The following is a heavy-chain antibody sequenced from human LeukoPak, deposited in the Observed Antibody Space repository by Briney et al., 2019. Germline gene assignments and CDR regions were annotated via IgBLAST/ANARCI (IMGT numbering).Heavy chain of an antibody. V-gene: IGHV4-39*07. D-gene: IGHD2-2*01. CDR2: IYYSGST. CDR1: GGSISSSSYY. CDR3: ARVGRFCSSTSCSSYYFDY. J-gene: IGHJ4*02. Sequence: SETLSLTCTVSGGSISSSSYYWGWIRQPPGKGLEWIGSIYYSGSTYYNPSLKSRVTISVDTSKNQFSLKLSSVTAADTAVYYCARVGRFCSSTSCSSYYFDYWGQGTLVTVSS.